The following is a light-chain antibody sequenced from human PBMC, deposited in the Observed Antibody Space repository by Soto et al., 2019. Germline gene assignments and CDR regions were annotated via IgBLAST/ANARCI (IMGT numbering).Light chain of an antibody. CDR3: CSYAGSSIVI. V-gene: IGLV2-23*02. J-gene: IGLJ2*01. CDR1: SSDIGSYNL. CDR2: EVS. Sequence: QSALTQPGSVSGSPGQSITISCTGASSDIGSYNLVSWYQQHPGKAPKLMIYEVSKRPSGVSNRFSGSKSGNTASLTISGLQAVDEADYYCCSYAGSSIVIFGGGTKVTVL.